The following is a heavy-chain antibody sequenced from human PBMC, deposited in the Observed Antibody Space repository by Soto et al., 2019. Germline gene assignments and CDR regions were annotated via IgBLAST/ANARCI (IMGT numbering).Heavy chain of an antibody. V-gene: IGHV4-31*03. CDR1: GGSISSCGYY. Sequence: SETLSLTCTVSGGSISSCGYYWSWIRQHPGKGLEWIGYIYYSGSTYYNPSLKSRVTISVDTSKNQFSLKLSSVTAADTAVYYCARFTVPRQNNWFDPWGQGTLVTVSS. J-gene: IGHJ5*02. CDR3: ARFTVPRQNNWFDP. CDR2: IYYSGST. D-gene: IGHD4-17*01.